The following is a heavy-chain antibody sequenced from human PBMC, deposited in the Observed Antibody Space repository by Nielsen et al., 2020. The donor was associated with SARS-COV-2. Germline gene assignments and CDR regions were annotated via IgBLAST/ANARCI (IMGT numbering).Heavy chain of an antibody. D-gene: IGHD3-3*01. Sequence: GGSLRLSCSASGFTFSSTWMDWVRQAPRQGLVWVSRINPSGSGTAYADSVKGRFAVSRDNAENTVVLQIHSLRVEDTAVYYCAGGADFWSGTQKYYMDVWGKGTTVTVSS. CDR1: GFTFSSTW. V-gene: IGHV3-74*01. CDR2: INPSGSGT. CDR3: AGGADFWSGTQKYYMDV. J-gene: IGHJ6*03.